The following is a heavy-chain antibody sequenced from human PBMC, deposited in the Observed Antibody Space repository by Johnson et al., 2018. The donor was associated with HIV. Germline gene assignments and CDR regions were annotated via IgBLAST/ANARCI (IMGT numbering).Heavy chain of an antibody. CDR3: ASAEIAAAATGHDAFDI. CDR2: IRSKANSYAT. D-gene: IGHD6-13*01. CDR1: GFTFSGSA. J-gene: IGHJ3*02. V-gene: IGHV3-73*01. Sequence: VQLVESGGGLVQPGGSLKLSCAASGFTFSGSAMHWVRQASGKGLEWVGRIRSKANSYATAYAASVKGRFTISRDDSKNTAYMQMNSLKTEDTAVYYCASAEIAAAATGHDAFDIWGQGTMVTVSS.